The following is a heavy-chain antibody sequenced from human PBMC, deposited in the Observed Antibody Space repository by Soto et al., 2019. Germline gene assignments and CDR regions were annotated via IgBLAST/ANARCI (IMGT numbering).Heavy chain of an antibody. CDR1: GGSISSYY. J-gene: IGHJ3*02. CDR3: ARYAVVVPDAIFAFDI. D-gene: IGHD2-2*01. Sequence: SETLSLTCTVSGGSISSYYWSWIRQPPGKGLEWIGYIYYSGSTNYNPSLKSRVTISVDTSKNQFSLKLSSVTAADTAVYYCARYAVVVPDAIFAFDIWGQGTMVTFS. CDR2: IYYSGST. V-gene: IGHV4-59*01.